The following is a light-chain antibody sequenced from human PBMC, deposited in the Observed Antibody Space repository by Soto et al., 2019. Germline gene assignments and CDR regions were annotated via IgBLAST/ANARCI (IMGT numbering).Light chain of an antibody. CDR1: QSISSW. Sequence: DIQMTQSPSTLSASVGARFTITCRARQSISSWLAWYQQKPGKAPKLLIYDASSLESGVPSRFSGSGSGTEFTLTISSLQPDDFATYYCQQYNSYSPTFGQGTKLEIK. V-gene: IGKV1-5*01. J-gene: IGKJ1*01. CDR2: DAS. CDR3: QQYNSYSPT.